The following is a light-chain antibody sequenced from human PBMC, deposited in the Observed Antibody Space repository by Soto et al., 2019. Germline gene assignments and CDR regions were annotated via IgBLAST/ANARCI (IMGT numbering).Light chain of an antibody. CDR2: WAS. CDR1: QSVLYSSNNKNY. V-gene: IGKV4-1*01. Sequence: DIVMTQSPDSLAVSLGERATINCKSSQSVLYSSNNKNYLAWYQQKPGQPPKLLIYWASTRESGVPDRFSGSGSGTDFTLTISSLQAEDVAVYYCQQYYSTWTFGQGNKVEIK. J-gene: IGKJ1*01. CDR3: QQYYSTWT.